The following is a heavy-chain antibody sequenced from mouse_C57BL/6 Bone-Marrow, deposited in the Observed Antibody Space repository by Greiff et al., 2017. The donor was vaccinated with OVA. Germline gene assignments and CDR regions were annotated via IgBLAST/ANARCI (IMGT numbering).Heavy chain of an antibody. J-gene: IGHJ1*03. CDR3: TRYYYGSRAYFDV. CDR1: GFNIKDDY. D-gene: IGHD1-1*01. Sequence: EVQLQQSGAELVRPGASVKLSCTASGFNIKDDYMHWVKQRPEQGLEWIGWIDPENGDTEYASKFQGKATITADTSSNTAYLQLSSLTSEDTAVYYCTRYYYGSRAYFDVWGTGTTVTVSS. CDR2: IDPENGDT. V-gene: IGHV14-4*01.